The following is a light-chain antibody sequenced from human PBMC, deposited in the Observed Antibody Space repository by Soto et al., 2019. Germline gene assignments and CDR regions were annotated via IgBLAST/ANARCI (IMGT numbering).Light chain of an antibody. Sequence: QSVLTQPPSASGTPGQRVTISCSGSSSNIGSNYVYWYQQLPGTAPKLLIYWNNKRPSGVPYRFSGAKSGTSASLAISGLRSEDEADYYCAAWDDSRSGFVVFGGGTKLTVL. CDR1: SSNIGSNY. V-gene: IGLV1-47*01. CDR3: AAWDDSRSGFVV. CDR2: WNN. J-gene: IGLJ2*01.